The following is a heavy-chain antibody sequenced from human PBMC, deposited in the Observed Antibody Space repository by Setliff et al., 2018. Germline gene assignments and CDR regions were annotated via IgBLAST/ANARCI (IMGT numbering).Heavy chain of an antibody. D-gene: IGHD3-3*01. CDR2: INPSGGLT. CDR1: GYTLTNYY. Sequence: GASVKVSCKASGYTLTNYYMHWVRQAPGQGLEWMGIINPSGGLTRYAQKFQGRVTMTRDTSTSTVYMEASSLRSEDTAVYYCARDRYYNSWSGTSITAPHDAFDIWGQGTMVTVSS. V-gene: IGHV1-46*03. J-gene: IGHJ3*02. CDR3: ARDRYYNSWSGTSITAPHDAFDI.